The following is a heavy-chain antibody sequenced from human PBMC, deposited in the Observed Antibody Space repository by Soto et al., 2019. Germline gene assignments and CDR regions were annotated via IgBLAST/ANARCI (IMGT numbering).Heavy chain of an antibody. CDR1: GDSIRRSYW. D-gene: IGHD3-10*01. CDR3: TSKFGQLLADAFDI. Sequence: SETLSLTCAVSGDSIRRSYWWSWVRQLPGKGLEWIGEIYQSGSTIYNPSLQSRVTLTVDKSKNEITLKMSSVTDADTAVYYCTSKFGQLLADAFDIWGQGTMVT. V-gene: IGHV4-4*02. CDR2: IYQSGST. J-gene: IGHJ3*02.